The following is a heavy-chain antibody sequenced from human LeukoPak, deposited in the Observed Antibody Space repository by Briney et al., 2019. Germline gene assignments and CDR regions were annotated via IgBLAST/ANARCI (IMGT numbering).Heavy chain of an antibody. CDR3: TRDRGSWTVDW. V-gene: IGHV4-39*02. CDR2: IDHSGTT. CDR1: GFTFSSYA. D-gene: IGHD6-13*01. J-gene: IGHJ4*02. Sequence: GSLRLSCAASGFTFSSYAMSWVRQAPGQGLEWIGTIDHSGTTYYNPSLESRLTISRDTSKNHLSLKLNSVTAADTAVYYCTRDRGSWTVDWWGQGTLVTVSS.